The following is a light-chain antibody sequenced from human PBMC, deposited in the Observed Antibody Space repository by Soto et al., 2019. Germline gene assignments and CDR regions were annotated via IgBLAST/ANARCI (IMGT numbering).Light chain of an antibody. J-gene: IGKJ4*01. CDR2: LGS. Sequence: DIVMTQSPLSLPVTPVEPASISCRSSQSLLHSNGYNYLDWYLQKPGQSPQLLIYLGSNRSSGVPDRFSGSGSGTDFTLKISRVEAEDVGVYYCMQSLQTPSFGRGTKVEIK. CDR3: MQSLQTPS. CDR1: QSLLHSNGYNY. V-gene: IGKV2-28*01.